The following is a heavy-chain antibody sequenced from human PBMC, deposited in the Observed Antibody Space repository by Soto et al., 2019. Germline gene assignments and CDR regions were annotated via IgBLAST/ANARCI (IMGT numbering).Heavy chain of an antibody. Sequence: GGSLRLSCAASGFTFDDYAMHWVRQAPGKGLEWVSGISWNSDTIGYADSVRGRFTISRDNAENSLYLQMNSLGAEDTALYYCAKDKGPRNCSTRNCFWVALGMDVWGQGTTVTVSS. CDR2: ISWNSDTI. CDR1: GFTFDDYA. V-gene: IGHV3-9*01. J-gene: IGHJ6*02. D-gene: IGHD2-2*01. CDR3: AKDKGPRNCSTRNCFWVALGMDV.